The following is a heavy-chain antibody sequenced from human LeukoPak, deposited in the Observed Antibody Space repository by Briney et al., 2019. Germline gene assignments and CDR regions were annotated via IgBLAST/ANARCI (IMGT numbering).Heavy chain of an antibody. Sequence: PGGSLRLACAASGSTFSSYWISWVRQAPGKGLEWVANIKQDGSEKYYVDSVKGRFTISRDNAKNSLYLQMNSLRAEDTAVYYCARVLGWSGYFNLGNWFDPWGQGTLVTVSS. CDR3: ARVLGWSGYFNLGNWFDP. CDR2: IKQDGSEK. J-gene: IGHJ5*02. D-gene: IGHD3-3*01. V-gene: IGHV3-7*01. CDR1: GSTFSSYW.